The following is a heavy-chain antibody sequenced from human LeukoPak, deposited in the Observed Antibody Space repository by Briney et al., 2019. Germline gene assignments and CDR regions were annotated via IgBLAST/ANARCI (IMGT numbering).Heavy chain of an antibody. D-gene: IGHD3-3*01. CDR1: GFSFSDSA. Sequence: GGSLRLSCAAPGFSFSDSAVSWVRHSPGEGLKWVSPISDTGGRTYYADSVKGRFTITRDNSRNTVNLQMNSLRAGDTARYYCAKGGQDFDFWRFDLWGQGILVIVSS. V-gene: IGHV3-23*01. CDR3: AKGGQDFDFWRFDL. CDR2: ISDTGGRT. J-gene: IGHJ5*02.